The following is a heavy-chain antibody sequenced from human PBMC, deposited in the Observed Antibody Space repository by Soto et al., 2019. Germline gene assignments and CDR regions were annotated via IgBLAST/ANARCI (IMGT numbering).Heavy chain of an antibody. V-gene: IGHV3-21*01. J-gene: IGHJ4*02. D-gene: IGHD2-2*01. CDR1: GFTSSSYG. CDR3: ARVVVVPAAGIDY. CDR2: ISSSRSYI. Sequence: EVQLVESGGGLVKPGGSLRLSGAASGFTSSSYGMNWDRQAPGKGLEWVSSISSSRSYIYYADSVKGRFTISRDNAKNSLYLQMNSLRAEDTAVYYCARVVVVPAAGIDYWGQGTLVTVSS.